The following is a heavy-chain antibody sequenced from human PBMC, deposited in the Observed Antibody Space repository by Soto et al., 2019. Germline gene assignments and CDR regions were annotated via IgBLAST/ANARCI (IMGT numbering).Heavy chain of an antibody. CDR3: AKEGGSMQPFDY. V-gene: IGHV3-23*01. Sequence: EVQLLESGGGLVQPGGSLSLSCATSGFTFSNYGMGWVRQAPGKGLEWVSALSASGANTYYADSGRGRFTISRDNSKNALYLQMNSLRAEDTAVYYCAKEGGSMQPFDYWGQGTLVNVSS. J-gene: IGHJ4*02. CDR2: LSASGANT. CDR1: GFTFSNYG. D-gene: IGHD5-12*01.